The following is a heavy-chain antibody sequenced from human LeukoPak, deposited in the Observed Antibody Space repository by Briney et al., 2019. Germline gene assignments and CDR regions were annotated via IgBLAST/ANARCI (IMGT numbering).Heavy chain of an antibody. CDR2: IYHSGST. CDR3: ARDRAWFGELLGYYYGMDV. D-gene: IGHD3-10*01. J-gene: IGHJ6*02. Sequence: SETLSLTCAVSGGSISSSNWWSWVRQPPGKGLEWIGEIYHSGSTNYNPSLKSRVTISVDKSKNQFSLKLSSVTAADTAVYYCARDRAWFGELLGYYYGMDVWGQGTTVTVSS. V-gene: IGHV4-4*02. CDR1: GGSISSSNW.